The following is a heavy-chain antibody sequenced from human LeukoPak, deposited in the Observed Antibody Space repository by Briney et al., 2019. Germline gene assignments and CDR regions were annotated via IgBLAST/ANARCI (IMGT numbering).Heavy chain of an antibody. V-gene: IGHV4-61*02. CDR1: GVSIDNDNYV. J-gene: IGHJ6*03. D-gene: IGHD3-16*01. CDR2: STETT. Sequence: SSETLFLTCTVSGVSIDNDNYVWNWTRQPAGKGLEWIGRSTETTNNNPSLKNRVIVSMDTSKSQFSLKLSSVTAADTAVYYCARGIYGGAYMDVWGKGTTVTVSS. CDR3: ARGIYGGAYMDV.